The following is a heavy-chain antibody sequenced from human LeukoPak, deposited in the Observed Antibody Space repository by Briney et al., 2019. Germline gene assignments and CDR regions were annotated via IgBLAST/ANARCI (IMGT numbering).Heavy chain of an antibody. CDR1: GFTFSSYR. Sequence: PGGSLRLSCAASGFTFSSYRMNWVRQAPGKGLEWVSSISSSSNYIYYADSVRGRFTISRDNAKNSLYLQMNSLRAEDTALYYCAKDLSALHVAGFDYWGQGTLVTVSS. CDR2: ISSSSNYI. CDR3: AKDLSALHVAGFDY. J-gene: IGHJ4*02. D-gene: IGHD6-19*01. V-gene: IGHV3-21*04.